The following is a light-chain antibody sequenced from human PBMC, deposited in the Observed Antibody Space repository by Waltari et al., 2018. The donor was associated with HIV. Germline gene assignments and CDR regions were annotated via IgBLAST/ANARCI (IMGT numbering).Light chain of an antibody. V-gene: IGLV6-57*01. Sequence: NFMLTQPHSVSGSPGKTLVISCTRNGGSIGTFYVQWYRQRPGSSPTTLIFENDRRPSGVPERFSGSIDSSSNSASLFISGPKTEDEADYYCQSYDDTTYVFGTGTKVTVL. CDR2: END. CDR1: GGSIGTFY. J-gene: IGLJ1*01. CDR3: QSYDDTTYV.